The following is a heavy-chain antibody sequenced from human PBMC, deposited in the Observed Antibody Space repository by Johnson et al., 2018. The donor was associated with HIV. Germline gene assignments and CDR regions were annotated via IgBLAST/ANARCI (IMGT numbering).Heavy chain of an antibody. D-gene: IGHD1-1*01. Sequence: VQLVESGGGLVQPGGSLRLSCAASGFTVSSNYMSWVRQAPGKGLEWVSVIYSGGSTYYADPLKGRFTISRDSSKNTLYLPMNSLRVEDTAVYYCSRGITTDDAFDVWGQGTMVTVSS. V-gene: IGHV3-66*02. CDR3: SRGITTDDAFDV. J-gene: IGHJ3*01. CDR2: IYSGGST. CDR1: GFTVSSNY.